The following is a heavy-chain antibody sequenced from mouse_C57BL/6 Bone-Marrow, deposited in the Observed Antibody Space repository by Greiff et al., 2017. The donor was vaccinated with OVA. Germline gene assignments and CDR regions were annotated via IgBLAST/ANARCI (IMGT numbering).Heavy chain of an antibody. CDR1: GYTFTSYW. CDR3: ARRDGYYLLDY. D-gene: IGHD2-3*01. V-gene: IGHV1-59*01. Sequence: QVQLQQPGAELVRPGTSVKLSCKASGYTFTSYWMHWVKQRPGQGLEWIGVIDPSDSYTNYNQKFKGKATLTVDTSSSTAYMQLSSLTSEDSAVYYCARRDGYYLLDYWGQGTTLTVSS. CDR2: IDPSDSYT. J-gene: IGHJ2*01.